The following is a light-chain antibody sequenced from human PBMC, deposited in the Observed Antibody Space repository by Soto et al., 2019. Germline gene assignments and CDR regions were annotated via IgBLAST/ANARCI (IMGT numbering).Light chain of an antibody. CDR3: QQYHTSLLT. CDR2: GAS. J-gene: IGKJ4*01. CDR1: QTLTSTY. V-gene: IGKV3-20*01. Sequence: ILLTQSPGTLSLSPGEGATLSCRASQTLTSTYLAWYQQKPGQAPRLLIYGASTRATGIPDRFSGSGSGTDFTLTISRLEPEDVAVYYCQQYHTSLLTVGGGTKVDIK.